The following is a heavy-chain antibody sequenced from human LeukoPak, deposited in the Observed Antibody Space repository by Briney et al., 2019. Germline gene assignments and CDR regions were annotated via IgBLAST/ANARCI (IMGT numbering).Heavy chain of an antibody. V-gene: IGHV3-23*01. D-gene: IGHD3-22*01. CDR2: ISDSGDRT. CDR3: AKGLGTSGYHDY. J-gene: IGHJ4*02. CDR1: GFPFSNYA. Sequence: GGSLILSCAASGFPFSNYAMTWVRQAPGKGLERVSGISDSGDRTYYADSVKGRFTISRDNSKNMLYLLMNSLRVEDTALYYCAKGLGTSGYHDYWGQGTLVTVSS.